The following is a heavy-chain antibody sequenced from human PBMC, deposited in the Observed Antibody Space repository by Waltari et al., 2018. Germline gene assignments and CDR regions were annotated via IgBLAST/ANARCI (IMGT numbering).Heavy chain of an antibody. CDR1: GFVFDEFT. Sequence: EVNLVESGGAVVQPGGSLRLSCTASGFVFDEFTMQWVQQVPGSGLQWVALISWDGGDTYYADSVKGRFTISRDNSRNSLYLEMKTLTLEDTALYYCATSDYAGKGDYWGHGTLVTVSS. V-gene: IGHV3-43*01. J-gene: IGHJ4*01. CDR3: ATSDYAGKGDY. D-gene: IGHD5-12*01. CDR2: ISWDGGDT.